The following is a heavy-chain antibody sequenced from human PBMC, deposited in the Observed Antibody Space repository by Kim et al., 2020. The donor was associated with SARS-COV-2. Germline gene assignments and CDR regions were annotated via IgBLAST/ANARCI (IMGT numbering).Heavy chain of an antibody. D-gene: IGHD6-19*01. CDR2: ISHDGSDK. CDR1: GFTFSSYA. V-gene: IGHV3-30-3*02. Sequence: GGSLRLSCAASGFTFSSYAMHWVRQAPGKGLECVAVISHDGSDKFYADSVKGRFTMSRDNSENTLSLQMNSLRPEDTAVYYCAKKGGWAGQVGGTDYYDYWGQGTLVTVSS. J-gene: IGHJ4*02. CDR3: AKKGGWAGQVGGTDYYDY.